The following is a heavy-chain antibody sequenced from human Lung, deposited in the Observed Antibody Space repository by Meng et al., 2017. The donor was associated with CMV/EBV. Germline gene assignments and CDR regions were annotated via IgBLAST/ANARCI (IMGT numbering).Heavy chain of an antibody. Sequence: SXXVSXKASGYTFTGYYMHWVRQAPGQGLEWMGWINPNSGGTNYAQKFQGRVTMTRDTSISTAYMELSRLRSDDTAVYYCARACSSTSCYPYYYYYYGMDVWGQGXTVTVSS. CDR2: INPNSGGT. D-gene: IGHD2-2*01. J-gene: IGHJ6*02. CDR1: GYTFTGYY. V-gene: IGHV1-2*02. CDR3: ARACSSTSCYPYYYYYYGMDV.